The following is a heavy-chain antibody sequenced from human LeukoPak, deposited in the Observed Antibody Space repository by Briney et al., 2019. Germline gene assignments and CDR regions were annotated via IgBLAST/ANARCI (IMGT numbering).Heavy chain of an antibody. CDR1: GYTFTGYY. D-gene: IGHD6-13*01. CDR2: INPNSGGT. V-gene: IGHV1-2*02. CDR3: ARGWMGSSWSLLQHY. Sequence: ASVTVSCKASGYTFTGYYMHWVRQAPGQGLEWMGWINPNSGGTNYAQKFQGRVTMTRNTSISTAYMELSSLRSEDTAVYYCARGWMGSSWSLLQHYWGQGTLVTVSS. J-gene: IGHJ4*02.